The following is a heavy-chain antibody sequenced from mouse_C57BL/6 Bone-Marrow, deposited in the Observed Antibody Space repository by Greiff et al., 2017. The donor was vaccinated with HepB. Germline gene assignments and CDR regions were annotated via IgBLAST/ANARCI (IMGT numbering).Heavy chain of an antibody. CDR1: GYSITSGYY. D-gene: IGHD2-5*01. CDR2: ISYDGSN. Sequence: DVQLQESGPGLVKPSQSLSLTCSVTGYSITSGYYWNWIRQFPGNKLEWMGYISYDGSNNYNPSLKNRISITRDTSKNQFFLKLNSVTTEDTATYYCARAYYSNYWYCDVWGTGTTGTVSS. V-gene: IGHV3-6*01. J-gene: IGHJ1*03. CDR3: ARAYYSNYWYCDV.